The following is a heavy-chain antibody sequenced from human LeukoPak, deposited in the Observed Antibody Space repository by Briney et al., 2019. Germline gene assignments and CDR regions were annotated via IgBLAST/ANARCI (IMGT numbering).Heavy chain of an antibody. V-gene: IGHV3-15*01. CDR2: IKSKTDGGSI. Sequence: GGSLRLSCAASGFTFSKVWMKWVRQSPGKGLEWVGRIKSKTDGGSIDYAAPVKGRFTISRDDSKSLLYLQMNSLKTEDTAVYYCATGIVGDTNYWGQGTLVTVSS. D-gene: IGHD1-26*01. CDR1: GFTFSKVW. J-gene: IGHJ4*02. CDR3: ATGIVGDTNY.